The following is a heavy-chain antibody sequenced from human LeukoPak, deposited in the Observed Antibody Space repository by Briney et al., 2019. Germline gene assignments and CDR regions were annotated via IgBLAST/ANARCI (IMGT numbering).Heavy chain of an antibody. Sequence: SETLSLTCIVSGGSISSTSYWGWIRQPPGKGLEWIGTILYSGSTFYNPSLKSRVTISVDTSRNQFSLKLNSVTAADTAVYYCARQEVGAGYCSSTSCAEPHWFDPWGQGTLVTVSS. CDR1: GGSISSTSY. D-gene: IGHD2-2*01. V-gene: IGHV4-39*01. CDR2: ILYSGST. CDR3: ARQEVGAGYCSSTSCAEPHWFDP. J-gene: IGHJ5*02.